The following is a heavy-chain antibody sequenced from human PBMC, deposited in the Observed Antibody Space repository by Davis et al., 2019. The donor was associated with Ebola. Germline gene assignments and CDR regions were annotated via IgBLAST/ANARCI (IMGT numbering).Heavy chain of an antibody. Sequence: GGSLRLSCTDSVITFSSYAMTWVRQAPGKGLEWVSAISGSGGSTYYADSVKGRFTISRENSKKTLYLQMNSLRAEDTAVYYCAKSGLSFGVVKYHYGMDVWGKGTTVTVSS. CDR1: VITFSSYA. D-gene: IGHD3-3*01. V-gene: IGHV3-23*01. CDR3: AKSGLSFGVVKYHYGMDV. CDR2: ISGSGGST. J-gene: IGHJ6*04.